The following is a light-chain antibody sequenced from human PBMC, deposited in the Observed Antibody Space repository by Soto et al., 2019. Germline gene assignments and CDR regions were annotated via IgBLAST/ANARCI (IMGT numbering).Light chain of an antibody. J-gene: IGLJ2*01. V-gene: IGLV2-14*01. Sequence: QSALTQPASVSGSPGQSITISCTGTTTDLSGHNYVSWYQQHPGRAPKLIIFELTKRPSGVSNRFSGSKSGNTASLTISGLQAEDEADYYCSSYTSSSTLEVFGGGTKLTVL. CDR3: SSYTSSSTLEV. CDR2: ELT. CDR1: TTDLSGHNY.